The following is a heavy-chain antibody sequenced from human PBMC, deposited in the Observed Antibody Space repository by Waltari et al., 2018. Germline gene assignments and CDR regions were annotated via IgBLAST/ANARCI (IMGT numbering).Heavy chain of an antibody. V-gene: IGHV3-49*03. D-gene: IGHD1-26*01. CDR1: GFTFGDYA. CDR3: TRTGDGAGDYYYGMDV. Sequence: EVQLVESGGGLVQPGRSLRLSCTASGFTFGDYAMSWFRQAPGTGLEWVGFIRSKAYGGTTEYAASVKGRFTISRDDSKSIAYLQMNSLKTEDTAVYYCTRTGDGAGDYYYGMDVWGQGTTVTVSS. J-gene: IGHJ6*02. CDR2: IRSKAYGGTT.